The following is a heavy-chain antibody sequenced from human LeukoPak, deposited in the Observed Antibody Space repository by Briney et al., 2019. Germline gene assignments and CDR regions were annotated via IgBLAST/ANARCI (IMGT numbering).Heavy chain of an antibody. D-gene: IGHD6-13*01. CDR1: GFTFGDYA. V-gene: IGHV3-49*04. Sequence: GGSLRLSCTASGFTFGDYAMSWVRQAPGKGLEGVGFIRSKAYGGTTEYAASVKGRFTISRDDSKSIAYLQMNSLKTEDTAVYYCTRDQSIAAAGKVNWFDPWGQGTLVTVSS. J-gene: IGHJ5*02. CDR2: IRSKAYGGTT. CDR3: TRDQSIAAAGKVNWFDP.